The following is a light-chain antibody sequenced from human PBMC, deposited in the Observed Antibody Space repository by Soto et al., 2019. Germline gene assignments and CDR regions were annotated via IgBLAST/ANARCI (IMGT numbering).Light chain of an antibody. J-gene: IGLJ2*01. Sequence: QSVLTQPPSVSGAPGQRVTISCTGSSSNIGAGYNVHWYQQLPGTAPKLLIYVNSNRPSGVPDRFSGSKSGTSASLAITGLQAEDEADYYCQSYDSSLSGVVFGGGTKLPVL. CDR1: SSNIGAGYN. CDR3: QSYDSSLSGVV. V-gene: IGLV1-40*01. CDR2: VNS.